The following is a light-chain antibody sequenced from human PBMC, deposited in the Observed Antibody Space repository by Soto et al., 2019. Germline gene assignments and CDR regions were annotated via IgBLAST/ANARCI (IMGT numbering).Light chain of an antibody. CDR2: EDN. CDR1: SGSIASNY. J-gene: IGLJ2*01. CDR3: QSYDSSHQV. V-gene: IGLV6-57*04. Sequence: NFMLTQPHSVSESPGMTVTISCTRSSGSIASNYVQWYQQRPGSAPTTVIYEDNQRPSGVPDRFSGSIDSSSNSASLTISGLKTEDEADYYCQSYDSSHQVFGGGTQLTVL.